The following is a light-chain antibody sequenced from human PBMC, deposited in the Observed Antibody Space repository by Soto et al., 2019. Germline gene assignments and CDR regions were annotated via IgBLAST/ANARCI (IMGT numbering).Light chain of an antibody. Sequence: EILLTQSPSTLSLSPGEGVTLSCRASQGVTVNSLAWYQKKPGQAPRLLLYAASTRAAAVPDRFTGSGSGTDFALTISRLEPEDFGVYYCQQYGGSPLTSGPGTKVDIK. J-gene: IGKJ3*01. V-gene: IGKV3-20*01. CDR1: QGVTVNS. CDR3: QQYGGSPLT. CDR2: AAS.